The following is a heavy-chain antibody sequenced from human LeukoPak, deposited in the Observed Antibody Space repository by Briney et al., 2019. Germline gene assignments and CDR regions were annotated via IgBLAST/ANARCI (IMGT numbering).Heavy chain of an antibody. CDR2: IIPMYDKT. CDR1: GGTFSSYA. J-gene: IGHJ4*02. Sequence: SVKVSCKASGGTFSSYALNWVRQAPGQGLEWMGEIIPMYDKTNYAQKFHGRVTITADKSTSTAYMELTSLRSDDTAVYYCARDRDYYYGSGSYFGYFDYWGQGTLVSVSS. CDR3: ARDRDYYYGSGSYFGYFDY. V-gene: IGHV1-69*06. D-gene: IGHD3-10*01.